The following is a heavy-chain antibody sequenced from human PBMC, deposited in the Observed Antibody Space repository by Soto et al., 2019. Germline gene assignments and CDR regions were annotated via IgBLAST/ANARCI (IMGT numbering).Heavy chain of an antibody. J-gene: IGHJ6*02. Sequence: QMQLQESGPGLVKPSQTLSLTCTVSGGSISSGGYYWSWIRQLPGKGLEWMGYIYRSGNAYYNPSVESRLTISVDTCKNQFALKLSSVTAADTAVYSCARKNDFSRGSFYYSGLDVWGHGTTVTVSS. CDR1: GGSISSGGYY. CDR2: IYRSGNA. V-gene: IGHV4-31*03. CDR3: ARKNDFSRGSFYYSGLDV. D-gene: IGHD3-3*01.